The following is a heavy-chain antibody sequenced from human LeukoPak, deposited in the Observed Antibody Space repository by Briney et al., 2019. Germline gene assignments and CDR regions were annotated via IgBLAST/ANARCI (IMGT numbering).Heavy chain of an antibody. D-gene: IGHD6-13*01. CDR3: ARDRGSSGAFDI. V-gene: IGHV1-18*01. J-gene: IGHJ3*02. CDR1: GGTFSSYA. Sequence: ASVKVSCKASGGTFSSYAISWVRQAPGQGLEWMGWIRVYNGDTNYAQKLQGRVTMTTDTSTSTAYMELRSLRSDDTAVYYCARDRGSSGAFDIWGQGTMVTVSS. CDR2: IRVYNGDT.